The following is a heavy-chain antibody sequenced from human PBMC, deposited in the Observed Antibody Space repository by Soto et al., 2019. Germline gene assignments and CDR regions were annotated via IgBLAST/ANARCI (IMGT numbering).Heavy chain of an antibody. CDR1: GGSISSYY. CDR2: IYYSGST. J-gene: IGHJ4*02. Sequence: NPSETLSLTCTVSGGSISSYYWSWIRQPPGKGLEWIGYIYYSGSTNYNPSLKSRVTISVDTSKNQFSLKLSSVTAADTAVYYCARGLMYDSSGYYLLDYWGQGTLVTVSS. V-gene: IGHV4-59*01. D-gene: IGHD3-22*01. CDR3: ARGLMYDSSGYYLLDY.